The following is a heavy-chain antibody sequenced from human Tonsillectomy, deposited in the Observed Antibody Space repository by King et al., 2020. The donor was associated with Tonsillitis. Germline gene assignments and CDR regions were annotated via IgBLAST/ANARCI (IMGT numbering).Heavy chain of an antibody. D-gene: IGHD2-15*01. CDR1: GDTFTGHF. CDR3: ATNAVASDESAYRDFRH. CDR2: ISPNSGDT. J-gene: IGHJ1*01. Sequence: VQLVESGAELRKPGASVTVSCRTSGDTFTGHFVHWVRQAPGQGLEWMGWISPNSGDTNYARKFQGRVTLSGDVSITTAYMTLSSLRPDDTAVYYCATNAVASDESAYRDFRHWGQCALVTVSS. V-gene: IGHV1-2*02.